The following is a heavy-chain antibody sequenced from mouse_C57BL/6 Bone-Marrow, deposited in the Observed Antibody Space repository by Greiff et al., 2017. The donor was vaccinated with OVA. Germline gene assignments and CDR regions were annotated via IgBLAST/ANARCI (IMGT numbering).Heavy chain of an antibody. CDR2: IDPSDSYT. Sequence: VQLQQPGAELVMPGASVKLSCKASGYTFTSYWMHWVKQRPGQGLEWIGEIDPSDSYTNYNQKFKGKSTLTVDKSSSTAYMQLSSLTSEDSAVYYCARETAQATWAYWGQGTLVTVSA. CDR3: ARETAQATWAY. CDR1: GYTFTSYW. V-gene: IGHV1-69*01. J-gene: IGHJ3*01. D-gene: IGHD3-2*02.